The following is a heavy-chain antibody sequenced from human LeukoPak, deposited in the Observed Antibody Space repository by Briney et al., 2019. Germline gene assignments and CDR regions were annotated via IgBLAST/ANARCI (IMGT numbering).Heavy chain of an antibody. Sequence: PGGSLRLSCAASGFIFRNYGMNWVRQPPGKGLEWVSGVSPNGETAYYADSVKGWFTISRDNSKNTVYLQVRSLRAEDTAVYYCAKDLGWIQFGYWGQGALVTVSS. CDR2: VSPNGETA. V-gene: IGHV3-23*01. D-gene: IGHD5-18*01. CDR1: GFIFRNYG. CDR3: AKDLGWIQFGY. J-gene: IGHJ4*02.